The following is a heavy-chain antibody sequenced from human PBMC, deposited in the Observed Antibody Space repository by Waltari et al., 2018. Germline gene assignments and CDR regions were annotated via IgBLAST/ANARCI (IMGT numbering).Heavy chain of an antibody. D-gene: IGHD3-10*01. V-gene: IGHV3-23*01. J-gene: IGHJ4*02. Sequence: EVQLLASGGGLVQPGGSMRLTCAASGFTFSSSAMSCARQAPGKGLEWVSAISGSGGSTYYADSVKGRFTISRDNSKNTLYLQMNSLRAEDTAVYYCAKGVWFRESRVDYWGQGTLVTVSS. CDR3: AKGVWFRESRVDY. CDR2: ISGSGGST. CDR1: GFTFSSSA.